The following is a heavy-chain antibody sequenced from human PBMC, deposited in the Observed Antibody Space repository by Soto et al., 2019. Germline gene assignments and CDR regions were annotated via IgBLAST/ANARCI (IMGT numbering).Heavy chain of an antibody. CDR3: ARVKAANRYYYYGMDV. CDR2: ISYDGSNK. V-gene: IGHV3-30-3*01. D-gene: IGHD2-15*01. Sequence: QVQLVESGGGVVQPGRSLRLSCAASGFTFSSYAMHWVRQAPGKGLEWVAVISYDGSNKYYADSVKGRFTISRDNSKNTLYLQMNSLRAEDTAVYYCARVKAANRYYYYGMDVWGQGPTVTVSS. CDR1: GFTFSSYA. J-gene: IGHJ6*02.